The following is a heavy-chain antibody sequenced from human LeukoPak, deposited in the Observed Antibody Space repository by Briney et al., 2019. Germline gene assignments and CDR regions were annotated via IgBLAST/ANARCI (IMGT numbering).Heavy chain of an antibody. CDR3: ARSEYYGSGTRYYYMDV. D-gene: IGHD3-10*01. CDR2: IYYSGST. J-gene: IGHJ6*03. Sequence: SETLSLTCTVSGGSISSYYWSWIRQPPGKGLEWIGYIYYSGSTNYNPSLKSRVTISVDTSKNQFSLKLSSVTAADTAVYYCARSEYYGSGTRYYYMDVWGKGTTVTVSS. V-gene: IGHV4-59*01. CDR1: GGSISSYY.